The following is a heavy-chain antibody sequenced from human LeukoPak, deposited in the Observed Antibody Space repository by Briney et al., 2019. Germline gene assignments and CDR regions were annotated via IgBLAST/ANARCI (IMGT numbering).Heavy chain of an antibody. J-gene: IGHJ4*02. Sequence: GGSLRLSCVASGFTFNNYNMNWVRQAPGKGLEWVSYISGSGGAIFYADSVKGRFTISRGNAKNSVYLQMNSLIVEDTAVYYCARTYGRHSLDCRGQGILVTVSS. CDR3: ARTYGRHSLDC. CDR2: ISGSGGAI. V-gene: IGHV3-48*01. CDR1: GFTFNNYN. D-gene: IGHD4-17*01.